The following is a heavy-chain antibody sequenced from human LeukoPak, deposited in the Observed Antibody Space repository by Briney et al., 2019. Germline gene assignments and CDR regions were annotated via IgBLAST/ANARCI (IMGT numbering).Heavy chain of an antibody. D-gene: IGHD1-26*01. Sequence: GGSLRLSCAASGFTFSSYGMHWVRQAPGKGLEWVAVISYDGSNKYYADSVKGRFTISRDNSKNTLYLQMNSLRAEDTAVYYCARAPLESGSQINWGQGTLVTVSS. J-gene: IGHJ4*02. CDR1: GFTFSSYG. CDR2: ISYDGSNK. CDR3: ARAPLESGSQIN. V-gene: IGHV3-30*03.